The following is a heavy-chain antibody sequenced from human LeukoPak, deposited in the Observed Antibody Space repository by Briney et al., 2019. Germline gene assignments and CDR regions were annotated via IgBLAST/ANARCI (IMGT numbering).Heavy chain of an antibody. Sequence: GGSLRLSCAASGFTFSDYYMSWIRQAPGKGLEWVSSISSSSSYIYYADSVKGRFTISRGNAKNSLYLQMNSLRAEDTAVYYCASLQDGAFDIWGQGTMVTVSS. CDR2: ISSSSSYI. V-gene: IGHV3-11*06. CDR3: ASLQDGAFDI. CDR1: GFTFSDYY. J-gene: IGHJ3*02.